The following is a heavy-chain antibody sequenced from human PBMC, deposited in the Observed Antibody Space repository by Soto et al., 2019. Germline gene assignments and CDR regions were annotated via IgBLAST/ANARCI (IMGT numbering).Heavy chain of an antibody. CDR1: GFTFSSYS. CDR3: ARDSGSGWYSEYFQH. D-gene: IGHD6-19*01. V-gene: IGHV3-21*01. Sequence: GGSLRLSCAASGFTFSSYSMNWVRQAPGKGLEWVSSISSSSSYIYYADSVKGRFTISRDNAKNSLYLQMNSLRAEDTAVYYCARDSGSGWYSEYFQHWGQGTLVTVSS. J-gene: IGHJ1*01. CDR2: ISSSSSYI.